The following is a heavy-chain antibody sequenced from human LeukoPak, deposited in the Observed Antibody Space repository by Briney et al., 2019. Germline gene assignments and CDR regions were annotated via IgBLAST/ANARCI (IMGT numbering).Heavy chain of an antibody. D-gene: IGHD6-19*01. Sequence: GGSLRLSCAASGFTFSSYGMHWVRQAPGKGLERVAVIWYDGSNKYYADSVKGRFTISRDNSKNTLYLQMNSLRAEDTAVYYCARSQWLGEGGDYFDYWGQGTLVTVSS. CDR3: ARSQWLGEGGDYFDY. V-gene: IGHV3-33*01. CDR2: IWYDGSNK. CDR1: GFTFSSYG. J-gene: IGHJ4*02.